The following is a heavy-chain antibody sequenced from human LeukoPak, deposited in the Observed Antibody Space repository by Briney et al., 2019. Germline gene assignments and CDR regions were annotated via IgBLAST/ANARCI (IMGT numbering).Heavy chain of an antibody. Sequence: TGGSLRLSCAASGFTFSSYGMHWVRQAPGKGLEWVSYISGGSTNIHYADSVKGRFTISRDNAKNSLYLQMSSLRDEDTAVYYCARDWSWHFDYWGQGTLVTVSS. J-gene: IGHJ4*02. CDR1: GFTFSSYG. CDR3: ARDWSWHFDY. V-gene: IGHV3-48*02. CDR2: ISGGSTNI. D-gene: IGHD1-26*01.